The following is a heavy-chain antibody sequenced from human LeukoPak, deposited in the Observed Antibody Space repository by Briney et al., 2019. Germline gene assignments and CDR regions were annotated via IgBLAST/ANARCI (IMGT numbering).Heavy chain of an antibody. CDR2: IVVGSGNI. Sequence: SVKVSCKASGFTFTSSAVQWVRQARGQRLEWIGWIVVGSGNINYAQKFQERVTITRDMSTSTAYMELSSLRSEDTAVYYCAASSPYGNDAFDIWGQGTMVTVSS. D-gene: IGHD1-14*01. CDR1: GFTFTSSA. V-gene: IGHV1-58*01. CDR3: AASSPYGNDAFDI. J-gene: IGHJ3*02.